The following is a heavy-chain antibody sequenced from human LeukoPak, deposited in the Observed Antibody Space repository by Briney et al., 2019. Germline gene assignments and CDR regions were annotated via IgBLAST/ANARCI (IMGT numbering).Heavy chain of an antibody. D-gene: IGHD3-22*01. J-gene: IGHJ4*02. CDR2: ISRSGGST. CDR3: AKVGSSGYLSYFDY. Sequence: RRSLRLSCASSGFTFISYAMSWVRQAPGKGLDWISAISRSGGSTYYADSVKGRLTISKDNSKNTLYLQMNSLRADGPAVYYCAKVGSSGYLSYFDYWGQGTLVTVSS. CDR1: GFTFISYA. V-gene: IGHV3-23*01.